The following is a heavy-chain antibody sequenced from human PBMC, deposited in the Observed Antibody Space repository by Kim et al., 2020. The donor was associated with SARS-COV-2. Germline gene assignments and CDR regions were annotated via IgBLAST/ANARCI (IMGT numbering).Heavy chain of an antibody. J-gene: IGHJ4*02. CDR1: GFTFSSYA. CDR2: ISSNGGST. D-gene: IGHD5-18*01. V-gene: IGHV3-64*01. CDR3: ARVNRGGYSYVGGGLDY. Sequence: GGSLRLSCAASGFTFSSYAMHWVRQAPGKGLEYVSAISSNGGSTYYANSVKGRFTISRDNSKNTLYLQMGSLRAEDMAVYYCARVNRGGYSYVGGGLDYWGQGTLVTVSS.